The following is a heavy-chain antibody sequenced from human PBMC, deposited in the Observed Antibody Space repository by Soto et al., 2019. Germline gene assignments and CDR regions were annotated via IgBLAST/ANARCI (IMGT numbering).Heavy chain of an antibody. Sequence: SETLSLTCTVSGGSISSSSYYWGWIRQPPGKGLEWIGSIYYSGSTYYNPSLKSRVTISVDTSKNQFSLKLSSVTAADTAVYYCARPYSSSSRYYYYGMDVWGQGTTVTVSS. CDR2: IYYSGST. J-gene: IGHJ6*02. V-gene: IGHV4-39*01. CDR1: GGSISSSSYY. D-gene: IGHD6-6*01. CDR3: ARPYSSSSRYYYYGMDV.